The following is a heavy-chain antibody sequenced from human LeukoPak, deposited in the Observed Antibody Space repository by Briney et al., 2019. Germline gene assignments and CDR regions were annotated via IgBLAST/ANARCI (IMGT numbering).Heavy chain of an antibody. CDR3: ARYSELVDY. CDR1: GYTFTSYA. Sequence: ASVTVSCKASGYTFTSYAMHWVRQAPGQGLEWMGWISAYNGNTNYAQKLQGRVTMTTDTSTSTAYMELRSLRSDDTAVYYCARYSELVDYWGQGTLVTVSS. D-gene: IGHD1-1*01. V-gene: IGHV1-18*01. J-gene: IGHJ4*02. CDR2: ISAYNGNT.